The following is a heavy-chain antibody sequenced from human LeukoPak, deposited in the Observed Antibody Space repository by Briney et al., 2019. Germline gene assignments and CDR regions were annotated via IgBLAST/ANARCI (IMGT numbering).Heavy chain of an antibody. D-gene: IGHD2-2*01. V-gene: IGHV4-39*02. Sequence: PSETLSLTCTVSGGSIDSTIYYWGWIRQPPGKGLEWIASISSGGSTYYNPSLKSPVTISVDTSKNHFSLKLSSATAADTAVYYCAREGLGYCSSTSCPGPHFDYWGQGTLVTVSS. CDR3: AREGLGYCSSTSCPGPHFDY. J-gene: IGHJ4*02. CDR2: ISSGGST. CDR1: GGSIDSTIYY.